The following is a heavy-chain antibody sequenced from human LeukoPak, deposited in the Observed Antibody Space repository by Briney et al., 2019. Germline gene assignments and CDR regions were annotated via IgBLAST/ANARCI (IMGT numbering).Heavy chain of an antibody. CDR2: ISGGGDNT. CDR3: AREGIPMVLSLDH. V-gene: IGHV3-23*01. Sequence: GGSLRLSCAASGFTFSSYAMSWVRQAPGKGLEWVSAISGGGDNTYYADSVRGRFTVSRDNSKNTLYVQMTSLRAEDTAVYYCAREGIPMVLSLDHWGQGTLVTVFS. D-gene: IGHD3-10*01. CDR1: GFTFSSYA. J-gene: IGHJ4*02.